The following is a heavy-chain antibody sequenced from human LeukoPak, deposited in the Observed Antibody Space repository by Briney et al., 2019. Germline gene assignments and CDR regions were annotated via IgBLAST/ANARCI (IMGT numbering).Heavy chain of an antibody. D-gene: IGHD3-10*01. CDR1: GFTFSRYT. V-gene: IGHV3-21*01. CDR2: ISRTSTYI. CDR3: AKDRGVWAFDI. Sequence: NPGGSLRLSCAASGFTFSRYTMNWVRQAPGKGLEWVSSISRTSTYIYYADSVKGRFTISRDNSKNTLDLQMNSLRAEDTAVYYCAKDRGVWAFDIWGQGTMVTVSS. J-gene: IGHJ3*02.